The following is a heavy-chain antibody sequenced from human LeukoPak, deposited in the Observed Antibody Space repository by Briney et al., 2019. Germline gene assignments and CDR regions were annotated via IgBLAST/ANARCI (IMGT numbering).Heavy chain of an antibody. CDR1: GYTFTGYY. D-gene: IGHD1-26*01. J-gene: IGHJ4*02. CDR2: INPNSGGT. V-gene: IGHV1-2*02. CDR3: ARDEWELLQTDY. Sequence: ASVKVSCKASGYTFTGYYMHWVRQAPGQGLEWMGWINPNSGGTNYAQKFQGRVTMTRDTPISTAYMELSRLRSDDTAVYYCARDEWELLQTDYWGQGTLVTVSS.